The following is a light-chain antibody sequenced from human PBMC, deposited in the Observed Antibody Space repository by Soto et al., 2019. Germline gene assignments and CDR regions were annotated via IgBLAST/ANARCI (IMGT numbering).Light chain of an antibody. CDR3: HQYYDWPPWT. J-gene: IGKJ1*01. CDR2: ATS. Sequence: ETLLTRSPATLSVSPGETATLSCRASQSVSNSLAWYRQKPGQPPSLLIYATSTRATGVPARFTGSGSGTEFTLTISSLQSEDFAVYYCHQYYDWPPWTFGQGTKVDIK. V-gene: IGKV3-15*01. CDR1: QSVSNS.